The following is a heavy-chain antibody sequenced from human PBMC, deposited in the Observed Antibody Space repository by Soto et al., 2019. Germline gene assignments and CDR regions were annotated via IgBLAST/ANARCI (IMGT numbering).Heavy chain of an antibody. CDR2: ISSSSSYI. V-gene: IGHV3-21*01. D-gene: IGHD3-10*01. Sequence: EVQLVESGGGLVKPGGSLRLSCAASGFTFSSYSMNWVRQAPGKGLEWVSSISSSSSYIYYADSVKGPFTISRDNAKNSLYLQMNSLRAEDTAVYYCARDDPGIGAFDIWGQGTMVTVSS. CDR3: ARDDPGIGAFDI. J-gene: IGHJ3*02. CDR1: GFTFSSYS.